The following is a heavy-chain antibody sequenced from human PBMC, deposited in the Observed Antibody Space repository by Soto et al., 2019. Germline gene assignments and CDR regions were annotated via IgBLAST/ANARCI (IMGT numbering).Heavy chain of an antibody. CDR2: INAGNGNT. V-gene: IGHV1-3*01. J-gene: IGHJ4*02. CDR1: GYTFTSYA. CDR3: ARVSSGWYVHY. Sequence: QVQLVQSGAEVKKPGASVKVSCKASGYTFTSYAMHWVRQAPGQRLEWMGWINAGNGNTKYSQKFQGRVTITRDTSASTAYMERSSLRSEDTAVYYCARVSSGWYVHYWGQGTLVTVSS. D-gene: IGHD6-19*01.